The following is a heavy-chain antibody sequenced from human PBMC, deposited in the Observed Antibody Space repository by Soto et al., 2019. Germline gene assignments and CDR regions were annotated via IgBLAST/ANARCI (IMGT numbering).Heavy chain of an antibody. J-gene: IGHJ4*02. D-gene: IGHD6-13*01. CDR2: INPNSGGT. CDR3: ARDRGGIAAAGIGY. Sequence: QVQLVQSGAEVKKPGASVKVSCKASGYTFTGYYMHWVRQAPGQGLEWMGWINPNSGGTNYAQRLQGWVTMTRDTSISTAYMELSRLRSDDTAVYYCARDRGGIAAAGIGYWGQGTLVTVSS. V-gene: IGHV1-2*04. CDR1: GYTFTGYY.